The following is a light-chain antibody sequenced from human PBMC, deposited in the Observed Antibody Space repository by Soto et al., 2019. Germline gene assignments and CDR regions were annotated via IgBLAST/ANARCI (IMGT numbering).Light chain of an antibody. CDR1: QIITTF. V-gene: IGKV1-39*01. CDR2: GAS. CDR3: QQSYSPPFT. J-gene: IGKJ3*01. Sequence: DIQMTQSPSSLSASVGDRVTVTCRASQIITTFLNWYQQKPGKAPKLLIYGASTLQGGVPSRFSGSGSGTEFTLTISSLYPEDVATYCCQQSYSPPFTFGPGTKVDVK.